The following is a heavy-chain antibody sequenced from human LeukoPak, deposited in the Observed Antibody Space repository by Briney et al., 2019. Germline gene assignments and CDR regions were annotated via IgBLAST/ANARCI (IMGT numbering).Heavy chain of an antibody. CDR3: VKGAAYHLGDAFDI. V-gene: IGHV3-9*01. CDR1: GFTFDDYV. CDR2: ISWNSGTI. J-gene: IGHJ3*02. D-gene: IGHD2-15*01. Sequence: PGGSLRLSCAACGFTFDDYVMNWVRQAPGKGLEWVSGISWNSGTIGYADSVKGRFTISRDNAKNSLYLQMNSLRAEDTALYYCVKGAAYHLGDAFDIWGQGTMVTVSS.